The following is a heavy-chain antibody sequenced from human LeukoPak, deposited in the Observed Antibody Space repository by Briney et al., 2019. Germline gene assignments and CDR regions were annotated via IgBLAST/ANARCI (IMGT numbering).Heavy chain of an antibody. D-gene: IGHD4-17*01. V-gene: IGHV3-23*01. J-gene: IGHJ4*02. CDR2: ISGSGGST. CDR3: AKGYTVTTRGYFDY. CDR1: GFTFSSYA. Sequence: GGSLRLSCAASGFTFSSYAMSWVRQAPGKGPEWVSAISGSGGSTYYADSVKGRFTIFRDNSKNTLYLQMNSLRAEDTAVYYCAKGYTVTTRGYFDYWGQGTLVTVSS.